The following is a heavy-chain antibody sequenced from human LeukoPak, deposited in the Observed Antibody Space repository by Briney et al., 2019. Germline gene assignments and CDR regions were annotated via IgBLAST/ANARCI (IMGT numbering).Heavy chain of an antibody. CDR1: GFTFRTSW. Sequence: PGGSPRLSCAVSGFTFRTSWMHWVRQAPGGGLVWVSRMNSDGTTVNYADSVKGRFAMSRDNAKNTLYLQMNSLRAEDTAVYYCARGGNYYLDYWGQGTLATVSS. V-gene: IGHV3-74*01. CDR2: MNSDGTTV. D-gene: IGHD5-24*01. CDR3: ARGGNYYLDY. J-gene: IGHJ4*02.